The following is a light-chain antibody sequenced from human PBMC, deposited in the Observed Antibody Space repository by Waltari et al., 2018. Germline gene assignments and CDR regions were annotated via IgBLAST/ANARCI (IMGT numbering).Light chain of an antibody. CDR1: QSILYSSNNKNY. J-gene: IGKJ2*01. CDR3: QQSYNTPRT. CDR2: WAS. V-gene: IGKV4-1*01. Sequence: DIVMTQSPDSLAVSLGERATINCKSSQSILYSSNNKNYLAWYQQKPGQPPKLLIYWASTRESGVPSRFSGSGSGTDFALTISSLQPEDFATYYCQQSYNTPRTFGQGTKLEIK.